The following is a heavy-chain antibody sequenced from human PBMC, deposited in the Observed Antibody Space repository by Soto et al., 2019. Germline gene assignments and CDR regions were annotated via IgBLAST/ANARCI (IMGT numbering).Heavy chain of an antibody. CDR2: IIPIFGTA. J-gene: IGHJ4*01. CDR3: ARGLYSGTYYPFDY. Sequence: ASVKVSCKASGGTFSSYAISWVRQAPGQGLEWMGGIIPIFGTANYAQKFQGRVTITADESTRTAYMELSSLRSADTAVYYFARGLYSGTYYPFDYWGHGTLVTVSS. V-gene: IGHV1-69*13. CDR1: GGTFSSYA. D-gene: IGHD1-26*01.